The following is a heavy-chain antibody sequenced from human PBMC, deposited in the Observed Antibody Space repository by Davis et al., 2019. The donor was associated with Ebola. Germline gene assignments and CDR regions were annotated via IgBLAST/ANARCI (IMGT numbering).Heavy chain of an antibody. V-gene: IGHV3-49*04. Sequence: GGSLRLSCTASGFTFGAYAMSWVRQAPGKGLEWVGFIRSKAYGGTTEYAASVKGRFTISRDDSKNTAYLQMNSLKTEDTAVYYCTRGGSGSDYWGQGTLVTVSS. CDR2: IRSKAYGGTT. D-gene: IGHD3-10*01. CDR3: TRGGSGSDY. CDR1: GFTFGAYA. J-gene: IGHJ4*02.